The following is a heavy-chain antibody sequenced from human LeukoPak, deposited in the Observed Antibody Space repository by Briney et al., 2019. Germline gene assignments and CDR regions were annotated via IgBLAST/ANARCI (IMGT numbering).Heavy chain of an antibody. Sequence: PGGSLRLSCAASGFTFSSYWMHWVRQAPGKGLVWVSRINSDGSSTSYADSVKGRFTISRDNAKNTLYLQMNSLRAEGTAVYYCARGGGHRYGPFDYWGQGTLVTVSS. D-gene: IGHD5-18*01. CDR2: INSDGSST. CDR3: ARGGGHRYGPFDY. V-gene: IGHV3-74*01. CDR1: GFTFSSYW. J-gene: IGHJ4*02.